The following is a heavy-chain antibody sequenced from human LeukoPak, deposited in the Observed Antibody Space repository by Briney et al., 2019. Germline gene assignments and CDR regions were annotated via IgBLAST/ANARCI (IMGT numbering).Heavy chain of an antibody. D-gene: IGHD2/OR15-2a*01. CDR1: GYTFTSYA. CDR3: ARLDPVLRSQPTLDYYYGMDV. J-gene: IGHJ6*02. V-gene: IGHV7-4-1*02. CDR2: INTNTGNP. Sequence: GASVKVSCKASGYTFTSYAMNWVRQAPGQGLEWMGWINTNTGNPTYAQGFTGRFVFSLDTSVSTAYLQISSLKAEDTAVYYRARLDPVLRSQPTLDYYYGMDVWGQGTTVTVSS.